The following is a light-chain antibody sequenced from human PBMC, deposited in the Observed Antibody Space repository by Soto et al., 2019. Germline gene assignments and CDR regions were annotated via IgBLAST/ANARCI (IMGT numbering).Light chain of an antibody. Sequence: PGERVTLSCRASQSVSSSYLTWYQQKPGQAPRLLIYGASTRATGIPARFSGSGSGTDFTLTISSLQPEDFAVYYCQQDYNLPTVGQGNKVDIK. V-gene: IGKV3D-7*01. CDR3: QQDYNLPT. CDR2: GAS. CDR1: QSVSSSY. J-gene: IGKJ1*01.